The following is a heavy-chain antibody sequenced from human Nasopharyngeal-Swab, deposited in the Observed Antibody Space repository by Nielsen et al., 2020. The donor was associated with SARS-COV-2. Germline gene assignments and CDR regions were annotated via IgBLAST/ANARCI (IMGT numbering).Heavy chain of an antibody. CDR1: GYTFTSYG. Sequence: ASVKVSCKASGYTFTSYGISWVRQAPGQGLEWMGWISAYNGNTNYAQKLQGRVTMTTDTSTSTAYMELRSLRSDDTAVYYCARDSLYYDFWSGSDYYYCGMDVWGQGTTVTVSS. D-gene: IGHD3-3*01. V-gene: IGHV1-18*01. CDR3: ARDSLYYDFWSGSDYYYCGMDV. J-gene: IGHJ6*02. CDR2: ISAYNGNT.